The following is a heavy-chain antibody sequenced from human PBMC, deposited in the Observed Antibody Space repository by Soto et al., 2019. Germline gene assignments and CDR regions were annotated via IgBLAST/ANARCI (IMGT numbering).Heavy chain of an antibody. J-gene: IGHJ4*02. CDR1: GVSFSDYS. CDR3: ARSGELLQTFDS. Sequence: LRLSCVVSGVSFSDYSMNWVRQAPGKGLEWVSLITGNSEYKYYAGSVKGRFTVSRDNAKNSLYLQMNSLTVEDTAVYYCARSGELLQTFDSWGQGTLVTVSS. V-gene: IGHV3-21*06. CDR2: ITGNSEYK. D-gene: IGHD2-15*01.